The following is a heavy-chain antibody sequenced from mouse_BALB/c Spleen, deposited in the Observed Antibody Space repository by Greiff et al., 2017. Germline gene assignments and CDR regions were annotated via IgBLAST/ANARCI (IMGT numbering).Heavy chain of an antibody. CDR2: INPSTGYT. CDR3: ARWGVVDY. CDR1: GYTFTSYW. J-gene: IGHJ2*01. D-gene: IGHD1-1*01. Sequence: QVQLKQSGAELAKPGASVKMSCKASGYTFTSYWMHWVKQRPGQGLEWIGYINPSTGYTEYNQKFKDKATLTADKSSSTAYMQLSSLTSEDSAVYYCARWGVVDYWGQGTTLTVSS. V-gene: IGHV1-7*01.